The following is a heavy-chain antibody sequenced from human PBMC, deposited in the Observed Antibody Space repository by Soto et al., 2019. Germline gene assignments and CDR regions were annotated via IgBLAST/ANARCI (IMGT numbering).Heavy chain of an antibody. J-gene: IGHJ3*02. D-gene: IGHD6-19*01. CDR3: ARPYSSGHTDAFDI. CDR2: IWYDGSNK. CDR1: GFTFSSYG. V-gene: IGHV3-33*01. Sequence: GGSLRLSCAASGFTFSSYGMHWVRQAPGKGLEWVAVIWYDGSNKYYADSVKGRFTISRDNSKNTLYLQMNSLRAEDTAVYYCARPYSSGHTDAFDIWGQGTMVTVSS.